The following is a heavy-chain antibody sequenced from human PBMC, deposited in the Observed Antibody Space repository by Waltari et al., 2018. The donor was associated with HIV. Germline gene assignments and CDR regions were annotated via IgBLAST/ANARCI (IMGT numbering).Heavy chain of an antibody. CDR2: VYYSGTT. D-gene: IGHD3-3*01. CDR3: ARHDWRGSDGYDV. J-gene: IGHJ3*01. Sequence: QLQLQESGPGLVKPSETLSLTCTVSNGSITNANHYWGWIRRPPGKGLEWIGSVYYSGTTYYNTALRSRVTISVDTSKSQFSLRLNSVTAADTAVYYCARHDWRGSDGYDVWGRGTMVTVSS. V-gene: IGHV4-39*01. CDR1: NGSITNANHY.